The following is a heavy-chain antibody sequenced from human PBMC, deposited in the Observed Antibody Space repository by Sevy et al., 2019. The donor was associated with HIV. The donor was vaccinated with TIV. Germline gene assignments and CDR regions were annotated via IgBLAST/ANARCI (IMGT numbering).Heavy chain of an antibody. V-gene: IGHV1-24*01. CDR1: GYTLTKLS. CDR3: TTVGLRYYSGSSSYQGDWFDP. D-gene: IGHD2-15*01. CDR2: FAPQYGET. Sequence: ASVKVSCKVPGYTLTKLSIHWVRQAPGKGLEWMGEFAPQYGETIYAQRFQGRLTMTEDTSPDTAFMEQSSLTSEDTAIYSCTTVGLRYYSGSSSYQGDWFDPWGQGTLVTVSS. J-gene: IGHJ5*02.